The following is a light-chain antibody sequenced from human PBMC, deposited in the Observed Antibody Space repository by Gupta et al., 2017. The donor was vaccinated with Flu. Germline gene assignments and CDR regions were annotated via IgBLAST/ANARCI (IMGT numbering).Light chain of an antibody. J-gene: IGKJ3*01. CDR2: ERS. CDR3: RQRVKLPNT. V-gene: IGKV2D-29*01. Sequence: TPGQRASSSCRSSQSLLYGDGETYLNWYLQKPGQPPQLLTYERSKRCSGVPDRFSGSGSGTDFTLQISRVEAEDVGVYFCRQRVKLPNTFGHGTTVDI. CDR1: QSLLYGDGETY.